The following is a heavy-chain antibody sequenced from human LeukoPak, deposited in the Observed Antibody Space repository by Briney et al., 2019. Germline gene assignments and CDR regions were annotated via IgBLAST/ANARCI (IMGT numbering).Heavy chain of an antibody. D-gene: IGHD3-3*01. CDR2: ISAYNGNT. J-gene: IGHJ4*02. CDR3: ARLNSITIFAVVIILFDY. V-gene: IGHV1-18*01. Sequence: ASVKVSCKASGYTFTSYVISWVRQAPGQGREWMGWISAYNGNTNSAQKIQGRVTMTTDTSTSTASMELRSLRSDDTAVYYCARLNSITIFAVVIILFDYWGQGTLVTVSS. CDR1: GYTFTSYV.